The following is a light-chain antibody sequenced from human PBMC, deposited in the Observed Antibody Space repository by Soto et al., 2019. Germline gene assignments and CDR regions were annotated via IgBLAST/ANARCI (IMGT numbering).Light chain of an antibody. Sequence: QSVLTQPPSASGSPGQSVTISCTGARSDVGGYSYVSWYQQHPGKAPKLMIYEVSKRPSGVPDRFSGSKSGNTASLNVSGLQAEDEADYYCSSYGGSNNLVFGGGTKLTVL. V-gene: IGLV2-8*01. CDR3: SSYGGSNNLV. CDR2: EVS. CDR1: RSDVGGYSY. J-gene: IGLJ2*01.